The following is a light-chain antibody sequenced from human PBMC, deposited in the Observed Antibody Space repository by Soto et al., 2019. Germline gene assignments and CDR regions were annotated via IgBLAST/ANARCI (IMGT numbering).Light chain of an antibody. CDR1: SSDVGGYNY. CDR3: TSYTSSDTLV. Sequence: QSALTQPASVSGSPGQSITISYTGTSSDVGGYNYVSWYQQHPGKAPKVIIYDVSNRPSGVSNRFSGSKSGNTASLTISGLQAEDEADYYCTSYTSSDTLVFGTGTKVTVL. CDR2: DVS. V-gene: IGLV2-14*01. J-gene: IGLJ1*01.